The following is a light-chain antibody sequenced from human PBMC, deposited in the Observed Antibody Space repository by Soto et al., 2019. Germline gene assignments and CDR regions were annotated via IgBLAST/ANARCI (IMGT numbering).Light chain of an antibody. CDR1: QSVSSN. V-gene: IGKV3-15*01. CDR3: QQYNNWPPT. Sequence: EIVMTQSPATLSVSPGERATLSCRASQSVSSNLAWYQQKPGQSPRLLISGASTRATAFPARFSGSGSGTEFTLTISSLQSEDFADYYCQQYNNWPPTFGQGTKVESK. CDR2: GAS. J-gene: IGKJ1*01.